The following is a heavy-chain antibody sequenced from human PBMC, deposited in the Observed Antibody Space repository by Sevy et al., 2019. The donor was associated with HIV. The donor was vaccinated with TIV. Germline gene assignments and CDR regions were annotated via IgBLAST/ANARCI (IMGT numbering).Heavy chain of an antibody. CDR3: VRDRPGPKHYMDV. CDR1: GFIFSTDW. Sequence: GGSLRLSCVASGFIFSTDWMHWVRQAPGKGLVWVSRIHTDGSDTCYADSVKGRFTVSRDNAKNMLYLQMNSLRAEDTAVYYCVRDRPGPKHYMDVWGKGTTVTVSS. V-gene: IGHV3-74*01. J-gene: IGHJ6*03. CDR2: IHTDGSDT.